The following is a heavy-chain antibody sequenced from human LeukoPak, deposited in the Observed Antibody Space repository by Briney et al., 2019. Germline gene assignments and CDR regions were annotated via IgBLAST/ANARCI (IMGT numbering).Heavy chain of an antibody. CDR2: IKQDGSEK. D-gene: IGHD3-22*01. Sequence: PGGSLRLSCAASGCTFSSYWMSWVRQAPGKGLEWVANIKQDGSEKYYVDSVKGRFTISRDNAKNSLYLQMNSLRAEDTAVYYCARHYFDSSGYLAGYWGQGTLVTVSS. CDR1: GCTFSSYW. V-gene: IGHV3-7*01. J-gene: IGHJ4*02. CDR3: ARHYFDSSGYLAGY.